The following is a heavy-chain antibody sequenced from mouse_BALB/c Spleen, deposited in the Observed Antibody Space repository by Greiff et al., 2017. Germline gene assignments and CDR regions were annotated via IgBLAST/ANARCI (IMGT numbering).Heavy chain of an antibody. D-gene: IGHD2-1*01. V-gene: IGHV1-69*02. Sequence: QVQLQQPGAELVRPGASVKLSCKASGYTFTSYWINWVKQRPGQGLEWIGNIYPSDSYTNYNQKFKDKATLTVDKSSSTAYMQLSSPTSEDSAVYYCTRGGNRYYLDYWGQGTTLTVSS. J-gene: IGHJ2*01. CDR1: GYTFTSYW. CDR3: TRGGNRYYLDY. CDR2: IYPSDSYT.